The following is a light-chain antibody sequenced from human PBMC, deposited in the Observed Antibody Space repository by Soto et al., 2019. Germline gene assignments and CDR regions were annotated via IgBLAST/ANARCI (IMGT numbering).Light chain of an antibody. J-gene: IGKJ3*01. CDR3: QQRSNWTAT. CDR2: DTS. V-gene: IGKV3-11*01. CDR1: QSVSTY. Sequence: EIVLTQSPATLSLSPGDRATLSCRASQSVSTYLAWYQQKPGQAPRLLIYDTSNRATGIPARFSGSGSGTDFTLTTSSLGPEDFAVYYWQQRSNWTATFGPGTKVDIX.